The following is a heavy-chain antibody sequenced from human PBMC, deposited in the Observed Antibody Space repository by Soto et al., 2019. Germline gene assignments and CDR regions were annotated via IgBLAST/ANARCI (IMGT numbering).Heavy chain of an antibody. CDR3: SRDVVVGAKALNY. J-gene: IGHJ4*02. CDR1: GFTFSNYW. D-gene: IGHD2-15*01. V-gene: IGHV3-7*01. CDR2: IKEDGSEK. Sequence: VGSLRLSCAASGFTFSNYWMTWVRQAPGKGLEWVANIKEDGSEKHYVDSVKGRFTISRDNAKNSLYLQMNSLRVEDTAVYFCSRDVVVGAKALNYWGQGTLVTVSS.